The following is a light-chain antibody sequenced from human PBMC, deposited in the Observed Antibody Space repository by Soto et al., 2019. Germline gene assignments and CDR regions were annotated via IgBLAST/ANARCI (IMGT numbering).Light chain of an antibody. CDR1: QSVSSN. Sequence: EIVMTQSPASLSVSPGERATVSCRASQSVSSNLAWYQQKPGQAPRLLIYGASTRATGIPARFSGSGSGTEFSLTISSLQSEDFAVYYCEQYNNCPSITFGQGTRLEIK. CDR3: EQYNNCPSIT. J-gene: IGKJ5*01. V-gene: IGKV3-15*01. CDR2: GAS.